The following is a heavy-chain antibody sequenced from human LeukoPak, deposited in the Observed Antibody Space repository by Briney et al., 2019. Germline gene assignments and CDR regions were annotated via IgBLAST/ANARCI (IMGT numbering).Heavy chain of an antibody. CDR2: IYYSGST. CDR3: ARESIVVPAAIDY. J-gene: IGHJ4*02. D-gene: IGHD2-2*01. CDR1: GGSICSGDYY. V-gene: IGHV4-30-4*08. Sequence: PSQTLSLTCTVSGGSICSGDYYWSWIRQPPGKGLEWIGYIYYSGSTYYNPSLKSRVTISVDTSKNQFSLKLSSVTAADTAVYYCARESIVVPAAIDYWGQGTLVTVSS.